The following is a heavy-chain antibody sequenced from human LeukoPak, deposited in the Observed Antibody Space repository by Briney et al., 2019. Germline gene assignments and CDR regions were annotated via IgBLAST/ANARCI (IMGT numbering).Heavy chain of an antibody. CDR1: GFTFSSYE. J-gene: IGHJ3*02. CDR3: ARVDDGYGAFDI. D-gene: IGHD5-18*01. V-gene: IGHV3-48*03. Sequence: GGSLRLSCAASGFTFSSYEMNWVRQAPGKGLEWVSYISSSGSTIYYADSVKGRFTISRDNAKNSLYLQMNSLRAEDTAVYYCARVDDGYGAFDIWGQGTMVTVSS. CDR2: ISSSGSTI.